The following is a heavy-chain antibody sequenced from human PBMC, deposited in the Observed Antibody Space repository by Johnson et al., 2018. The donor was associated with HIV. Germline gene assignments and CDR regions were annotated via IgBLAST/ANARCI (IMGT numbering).Heavy chain of an antibody. V-gene: IGHV3-23*04. CDR1: GFTFSSYV. CDR2: ISHSGGST. CDR3: AKSGLFVLVVYAPDVFDV. Sequence: DVQLVESGGGLVQPGGSLRLSCAASGFTFSSYVMSWVRQAPGKGLEWVSSISHSGGSTYYADSVKGRFTISRDNSKNTLYLQMNSLRAEDTAVYYCAKSGLFVLVVYAPDVFDVWGQGTMVTVSS. J-gene: IGHJ3*01. D-gene: IGHD2-8*02.